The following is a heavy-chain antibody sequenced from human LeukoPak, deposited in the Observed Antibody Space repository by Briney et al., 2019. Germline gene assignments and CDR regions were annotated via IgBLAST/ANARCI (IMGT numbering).Heavy chain of an antibody. V-gene: IGHV5-51*01. D-gene: IGHD1-1*01. Sequence: GESLKISCKASGYSFTSYWSGWVRQVPGKGLEWMAIIYPGDSDTRYSPSFQGQVTISADKSISTAYLQWSSLKASDSAMYYCVRGNDGFDYWGQGTLVTVSS. CDR1: GYSFTSYW. CDR3: VRGNDGFDY. J-gene: IGHJ4*02. CDR2: IYPGDSDT.